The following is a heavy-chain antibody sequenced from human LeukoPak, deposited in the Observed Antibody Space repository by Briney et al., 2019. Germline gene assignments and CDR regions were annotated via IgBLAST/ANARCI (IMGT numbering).Heavy chain of an antibody. CDR3: AKDRYPYTYKNFDY. CDR2: IRYDGSNK. Sequence: GGSLRLSCAASGFTFSSYGMHWVRQAPGKGLEWVAFIRYDGSNKYYADSVKGRFTISRDNSKNTLYLQMNSLRAEDTAVYYCAKDRYPYTYKNFDYWGQGALVTVSS. CDR1: GFTFSSYG. J-gene: IGHJ4*02. V-gene: IGHV3-30*02. D-gene: IGHD3-16*01.